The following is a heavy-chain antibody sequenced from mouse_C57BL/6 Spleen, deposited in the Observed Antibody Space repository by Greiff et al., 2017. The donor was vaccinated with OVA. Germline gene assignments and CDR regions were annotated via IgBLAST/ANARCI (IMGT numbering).Heavy chain of an antibody. CDR1: GYAFSSYW. V-gene: IGHV1-80*01. J-gene: IGHJ2*01. CDR3: AGGFITTPVARGYFDY. D-gene: IGHD1-1*01. Sequence: QVQLQQSGAELVKPGASVKISCKASGYAFSSYWMNWVKQRPGKGLEWIGQIYPGDGDTNYNGKFKGKATLTADKSSSTAYMQLSSLTSEDSAVYVCAGGFITTPVARGYFDYWGQGTTLTVSS. CDR2: IYPGDGDT.